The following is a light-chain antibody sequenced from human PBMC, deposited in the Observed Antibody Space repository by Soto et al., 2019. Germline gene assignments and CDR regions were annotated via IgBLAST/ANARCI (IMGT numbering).Light chain of an antibody. CDR1: SSDVGGYNY. J-gene: IGLJ2*01. CDR2: EVT. Sequence: QSALTQPPSASGSLGQSVTISCTGTSSDVGGYNYVSWHQQHPGKAPKLMIYEVTKRPSGVPDRFSGSKSGNTASLTVSGRQEEDAADYYCSSFAGGGNPVLFGGGTKLTVL. CDR3: SSFAGGGNPVL. V-gene: IGLV2-8*01.